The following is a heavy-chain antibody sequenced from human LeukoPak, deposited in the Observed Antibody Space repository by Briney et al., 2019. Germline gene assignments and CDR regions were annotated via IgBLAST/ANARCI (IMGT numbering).Heavy chain of an antibody. J-gene: IGHJ4*02. V-gene: IGHV3-23*01. CDR3: AKVNTPEAIVVVPAAIRGAFGY. Sequence: GGSLRLSCAASGFTFSSYAMSWVRQAPGKGLEWVSAFSGSGGSTYYADSVKGRFTISRDNSKNTLYLQMNSLRAEDTAVYYCAKVNTPEAIVVVPAAIRGAFGYWGQGTLVAVSS. CDR2: FSGSGGST. CDR1: GFTFSSYA. D-gene: IGHD2-2*01.